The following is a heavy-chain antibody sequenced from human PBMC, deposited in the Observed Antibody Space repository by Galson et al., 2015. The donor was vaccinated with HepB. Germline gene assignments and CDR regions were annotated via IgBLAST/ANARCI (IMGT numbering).Heavy chain of an antibody. Sequence: CAISGDSVSSNSAAWNWIRQSPSRGLEWLGRTYYRSKWYNDYAVSVKSRITINPDTSKNPFSLQLNSVTPEDTAVYYCARENYGSGGYAPQFFDYWGQGTLVTVSS. D-gene: IGHD3-10*01. CDR3: ARENYGSGGYAPQFFDY. V-gene: IGHV6-1*01. CDR1: GDSVSSNSAA. CDR2: TYYRSKWYN. J-gene: IGHJ4*02.